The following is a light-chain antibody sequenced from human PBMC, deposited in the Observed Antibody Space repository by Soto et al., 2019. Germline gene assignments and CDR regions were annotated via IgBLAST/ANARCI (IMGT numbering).Light chain of an antibody. CDR2: GVS. V-gene: IGLV2-14*03. CDR1: SSDVGHSNF. Sequence: QSALTQPASVSGSPGQSITISCIGTSSDVGHSNFVSWYQQHPGKAPKLMIYGVSNRPSGVSTRFSGSKSGNTASLTISGLRAEDEADYYCNSYTTSSAVVFGGGTKLTVL. J-gene: IGLJ2*01. CDR3: NSYTTSSAVV.